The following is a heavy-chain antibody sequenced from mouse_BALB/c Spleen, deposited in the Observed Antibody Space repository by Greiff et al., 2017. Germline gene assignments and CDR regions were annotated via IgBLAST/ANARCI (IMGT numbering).Heavy chain of an antibody. D-gene: IGHD2-1*01. V-gene: IGHV1-9*01. CDR3: ARGGYYGNYEGYFDV. CDR2: ILPGSGST. CDR1: GYTFSSYW. J-gene: IGHJ1*01. Sequence: QVQLQQSGAELMKPGASVKISCKATGYTFSSYWIEWVKQRPGHGLEWIGEILPGSGSTNYNEKFKGKATFTADTSSNPAYMQLSSLTSEDSAVYYCARGGYYGNYEGYFDVWGAGTTVTVSS.